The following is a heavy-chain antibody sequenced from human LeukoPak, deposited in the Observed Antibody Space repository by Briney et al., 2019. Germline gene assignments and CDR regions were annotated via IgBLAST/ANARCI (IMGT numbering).Heavy chain of an antibody. CDR2: ISSSGSTI. Sequence: GGSLRLSCAASGFTFSDYYMSWIRQAPGKGLEWVSYISSSGSTIYYADSVKGRFTISRDNAKNSLYLQMSSLRAEDTAVYYCARDKSYSTLPGTSRNWFDPWGQGTLVTVSS. V-gene: IGHV3-11*04. CDR3: ARDKSYSTLPGTSRNWFDP. CDR1: GFTFSDYY. D-gene: IGHD1-14*01. J-gene: IGHJ5*02.